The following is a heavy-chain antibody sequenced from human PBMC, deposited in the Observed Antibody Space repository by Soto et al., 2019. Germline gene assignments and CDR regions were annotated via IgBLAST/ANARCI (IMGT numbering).Heavy chain of an antibody. V-gene: IGHV3-30*04. CDR1: GFSFSHYA. D-gene: IGHD6-6*01. J-gene: IGHJ4*02. CDR3: TKSSGGSSSVGMDY. CDR2: ISYDGENQ. Sequence: QRQLVESGGGVVQPGRSLRLSCAASGFSFSHYAMHWVRQPPGKGLEWVALISYDGENQYFTDSVRGRFTISRDNSKNTLSLQMTALSVEASSVYYCTKSSGGSSSVGMDYWGPGTLVTVSS.